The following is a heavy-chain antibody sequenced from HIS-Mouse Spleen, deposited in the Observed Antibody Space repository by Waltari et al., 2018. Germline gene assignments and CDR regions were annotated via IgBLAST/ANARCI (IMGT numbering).Heavy chain of an antibody. CDR2: IYYSGST. D-gene: IGHD6-13*01. V-gene: IGHV4-39*07. Sequence: QLQLQESGPGLVKPSETLSLTCTVSGGSLSSSSSYWGRIRQPPGKGLEWIGSIYYSGSTYYNPSLKSRVTISVDTSKNQFSLKLSSVTAADTAVYYCAREIPYSSSWYDWYFDLWGRGTLVTVSS. J-gene: IGHJ2*01. CDR3: AREIPYSSSWYDWYFDL. CDR1: GGSLSSSSSY.